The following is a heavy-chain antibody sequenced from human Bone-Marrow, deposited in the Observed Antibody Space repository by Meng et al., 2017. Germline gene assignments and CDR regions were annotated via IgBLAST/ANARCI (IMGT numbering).Heavy chain of an antibody. V-gene: IGHV3-48*03. CDR2: ISSSGSTI. CDR3: ARDFEWPYDAFDI. CDR1: GFTFSSYE. J-gene: IGHJ3*02. Sequence: GGSLRLSCAASGFTFSSYEMNWVRQAPGKGLEGVSYISSSGSTIYYADSVKGRFTISRDNAKNSLYLQMNSLRAEDTAVYYCARDFEWPYDAFDIWGQGTMVTVSS. D-gene: IGHD2-8*01.